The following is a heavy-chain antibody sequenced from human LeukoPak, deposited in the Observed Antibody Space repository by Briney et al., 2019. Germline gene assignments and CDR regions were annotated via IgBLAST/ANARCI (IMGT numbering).Heavy chain of an antibody. V-gene: IGHV4-61*02. Sequence: SETPSLTCTVSGGSISSGSSYWSWLRQPAGKALEYIGRFSTSGSTNYNPSLQSRVTISVDTFKNQFSLNLTSVTAADTAIYYCATYVVATNRGLYNWFDPWGQGTLVTVSS. CDR1: GGSISSGSSY. CDR2: FSTSGST. D-gene: IGHD5-12*01. CDR3: ATYVVATNRGLYNWFDP. J-gene: IGHJ5*02.